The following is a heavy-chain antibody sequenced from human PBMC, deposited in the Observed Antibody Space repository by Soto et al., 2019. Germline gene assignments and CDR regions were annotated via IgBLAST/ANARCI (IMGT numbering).Heavy chain of an antibody. CDR2: IIPIFGTA. V-gene: IGHV1-69*06. Sequence: SVKVSCKPFGGTLSSYAISWVRQAPGQGLEWMGGIIPIFGTANYAQKFQGRVTITADKSTSTAYMELSSLRSEDTAVYYCARAYSGSYYPYNWVDPWGQGTLVTVSS. CDR3: ARAYSGSYYPYNWVDP. J-gene: IGHJ5*02. D-gene: IGHD1-26*01. CDR1: GGTLSSYA.